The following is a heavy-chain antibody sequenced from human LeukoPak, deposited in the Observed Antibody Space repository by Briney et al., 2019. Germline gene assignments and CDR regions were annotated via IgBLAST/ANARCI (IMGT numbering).Heavy chain of an antibody. CDR1: GFTFSSYA. V-gene: IGHV3-30-3*01. CDR3: AREQDQYSSSLYGMDV. J-gene: IGHJ6*02. CDR2: ISYDGSNK. D-gene: IGHD6-13*01. Sequence: GGSLRLSCAASGFTFSSYAMHWGRQAPGKGLEWVAVISYDGSNKYYADSVKGRFTISRDNSKNTLYLQMNSLRAEDTAVYYCAREQDQYSSSLYGMDVWGQGTTVTVSS.